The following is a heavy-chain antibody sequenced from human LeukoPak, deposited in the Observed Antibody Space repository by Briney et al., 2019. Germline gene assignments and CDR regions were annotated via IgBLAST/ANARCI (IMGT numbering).Heavy chain of an antibody. V-gene: IGHV1-69*04. J-gene: IGHJ4*02. CDR2: IIPIFGIA. D-gene: IGHD3-22*01. Sequence: SVKVSCKASGGTFSSYAISWVRQAPGQGLEWMGRIIPIFGIANYAQKFQGRVTITADKSTSTAYMELSSLRSEDTAVYYCAGRHYYDSSGYYWDYWGQGTLVTVSS. CDR1: GGTFSSYA. CDR3: AGRHYYDSSGYYWDY.